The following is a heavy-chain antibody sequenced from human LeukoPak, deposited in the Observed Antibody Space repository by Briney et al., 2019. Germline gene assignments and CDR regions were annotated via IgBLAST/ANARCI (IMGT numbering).Heavy chain of an antibody. CDR2: IYYSGST. Sequence: SETLSLTCTVSGGSISSYYWSWIRQHPGKGLEWIGYIYYSGSTYYNPSLKSRVTISVDTSKNQFSLKLSSVTAADTAVYYCARESSMVRGVIRLDYWGQGTLVTVSS. J-gene: IGHJ4*02. CDR1: GGSISSYY. CDR3: ARESSMVRGVIRLDY. V-gene: IGHV4-59*06. D-gene: IGHD3-10*01.